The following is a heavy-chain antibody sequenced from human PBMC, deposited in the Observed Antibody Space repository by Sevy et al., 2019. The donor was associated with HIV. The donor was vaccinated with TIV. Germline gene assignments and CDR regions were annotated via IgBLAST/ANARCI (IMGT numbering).Heavy chain of an antibody. D-gene: IGHD2-8*02. CDR1: GGSISRNSYD. CDR2: IFYSGNT. CDR3: ARHGGLVDRGFDF. V-gene: IGHV4-39*01. J-gene: IGHJ4*02. Sequence: SETLSLTCSVSGGSISRNSYDWGWIRQPPGKGLEWIGGIFYSGNTYYATSLRSRVTISVDTSKNHFSLNLSSVTDAGTAVYYCARHGGLVDRGFDFWGQGTLVTVSS.